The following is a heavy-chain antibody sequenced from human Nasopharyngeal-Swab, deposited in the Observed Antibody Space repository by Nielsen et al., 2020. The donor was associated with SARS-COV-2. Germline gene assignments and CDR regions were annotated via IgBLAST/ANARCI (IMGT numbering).Heavy chain of an antibody. D-gene: IGHD3-3*01. CDR1: GYTLTVLP. J-gene: IGHJ3*02. CDR3: ASEGSGVFGVVIYAFDI. Sequence: ASVKVSCKVSGYTLTVLPIHWVRQAPGKGLEWMGTVFPEDGDPIYAQNFQGRVTMTEDTSTYTAYLELSSLRSEDTAVYYCASEGSGVFGVVIYAFDIWGPGTLVTVSS. CDR2: VFPEDGDP. V-gene: IGHV1-24*01.